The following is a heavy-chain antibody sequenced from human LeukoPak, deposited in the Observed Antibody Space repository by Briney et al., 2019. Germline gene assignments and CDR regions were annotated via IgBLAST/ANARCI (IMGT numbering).Heavy chain of an antibody. CDR1: GGTFSSYA. CDR2: IIPIFGTA. D-gene: IGHD5-18*01. Sequence: SVKVSCKASGGTFSSYAISWVRQAPGQGLEWMGGIIPIFGTANYAQKFQGRVTITADESTSTAYMELSSLRSEDTAVYYCASRSLQLQSPYYYYGMDVWGQGTTVTVSS. V-gene: IGHV1-69*13. J-gene: IGHJ6*02. CDR3: ASRSLQLQSPYYYYGMDV.